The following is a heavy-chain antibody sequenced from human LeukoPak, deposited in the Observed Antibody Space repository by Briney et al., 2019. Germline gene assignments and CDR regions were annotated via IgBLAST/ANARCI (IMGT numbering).Heavy chain of an antibody. V-gene: IGHV1-2*02. CDR3: ARVRSTSCCKPFDY. Sequence: ASVKVSCKASGYTFTGYYMHWVRQAPGQVLEWMGWINPNSGGTNYAQKFQGRVTMTRDTSISTAYMELSRLRSDDTAVYYCARVRSTSCCKPFDYWGQGTLVTVSS. J-gene: IGHJ4*02. CDR1: GYTFTGYY. D-gene: IGHD2-2*01. CDR2: INPNSGGT.